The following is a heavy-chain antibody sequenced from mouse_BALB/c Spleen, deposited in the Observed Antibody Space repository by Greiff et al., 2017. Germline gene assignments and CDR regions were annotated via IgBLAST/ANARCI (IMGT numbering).Heavy chain of an antibody. J-gene: IGHJ2*01. Sequence: DVMLVESGGGLVKPGGSLKLSCAASGFAFSSYDMSWVRQTPEKRLEWVAYISSGGGSTYYPDTVKGRFTISRDNAKNTLYLQMSSLKSEDTAMYYCARHHYGNYYFDYWGQGTTLTVSS. CDR2: ISSGGGST. CDR1: GFAFSSYD. D-gene: IGHD2-1*01. V-gene: IGHV5-12-1*01. CDR3: ARHHYGNYYFDY.